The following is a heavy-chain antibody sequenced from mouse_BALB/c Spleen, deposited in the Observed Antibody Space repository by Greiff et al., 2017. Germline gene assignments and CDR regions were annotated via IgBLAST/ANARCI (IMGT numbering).Heavy chain of an antibody. J-gene: IGHJ2*01. CDR1: GYTFTSYW. V-gene: IGHV1-69*02. CDR2: IDPSDSET. CDR3: ARGGPFDY. Sequence: QVQLQQPGAELVKPGAPVKLSCKASGYTFTSYWMNWVKQRPGRGLEWIGRIDPSDSETHYNQKFKDKATLTVDKSSSTAYIQLSSLTSEDSAVYYCARGGPFDYWGQGTTLTVSS.